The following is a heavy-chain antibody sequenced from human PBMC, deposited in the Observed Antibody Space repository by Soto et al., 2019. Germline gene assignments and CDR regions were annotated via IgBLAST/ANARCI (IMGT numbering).Heavy chain of an antibody. Sequence: GGSLRLSCAASGFTFINYAMTWVRQAPGKGLEWVSGISGGGGSTYYADSVKGRFTISRDNSKNTLYLQMNSLRAEDTAVYYCARGNRVGATFPQYYFDSWGQGTLVTVSS. D-gene: IGHD1-26*01. J-gene: IGHJ4*02. CDR2: ISGGGGST. CDR3: ARGNRVGATFPQYYFDS. CDR1: GFTFINYA. V-gene: IGHV3-23*01.